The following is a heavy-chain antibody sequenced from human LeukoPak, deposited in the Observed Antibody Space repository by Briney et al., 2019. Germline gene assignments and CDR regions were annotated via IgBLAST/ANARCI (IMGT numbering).Heavy chain of an antibody. CDR1: GGSISSSSYY. CDR2: IYYSGST. Sequence: SETLSLTCTVSGGSISSSSYYWGWIRQPPGKGLEWMGSIYYSGSTYYNPSLKSRVTISVDTSKTQFSLKLSSVTAADTAVYYCARDGLSYGSGWLGVDYWGQGTLVTVSS. CDR3: ARDGLSYGSGWLGVDY. J-gene: IGHJ4*02. V-gene: IGHV4-39*07. D-gene: IGHD6-19*01.